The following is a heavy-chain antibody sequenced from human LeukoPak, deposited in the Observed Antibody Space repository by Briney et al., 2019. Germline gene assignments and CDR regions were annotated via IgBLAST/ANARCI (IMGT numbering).Heavy chain of an antibody. CDR1: GGSISSYY. CDR3: ARLRYSSGQDY. D-gene: IGHD6-19*01. Sequence: PSETLSLTCIVSGGSISSYYWSWLRQPPGKGLEWIGYIYYSGTTNYNPSLKSRVTISVDTSKNQFSLKLSSVTAADTAVYYCARLRYSSGQDYWGQGTLVTVSS. J-gene: IGHJ4*02. V-gene: IGHV4-59*01. CDR2: IYYSGTT.